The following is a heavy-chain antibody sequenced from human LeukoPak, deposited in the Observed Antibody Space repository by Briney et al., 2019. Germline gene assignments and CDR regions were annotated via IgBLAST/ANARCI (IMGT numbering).Heavy chain of an antibody. CDR2: MNPNSGNT. D-gene: IGHD3-22*01. V-gene: IGHV1-8*01. CDR1: GYTFTSYD. J-gene: IGHJ1*01. Sequence: GASVKVSCKASGYTFTSYDINWVRQTTGQGLEWMGWMNPNSGNTGYAQKFQGRVTITADESTSTAYMELSSLRSEDTAVYYCARSPTGGYYYDSSGYYYWHFQHWGQGTLVTVSS. CDR3: ARSPTGGYYYDSSGYYYWHFQH.